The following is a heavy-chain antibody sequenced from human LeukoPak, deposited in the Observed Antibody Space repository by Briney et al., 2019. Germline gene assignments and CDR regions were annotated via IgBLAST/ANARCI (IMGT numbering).Heavy chain of an antibody. Sequence: SETLSLTCGVYGGSFSIYYWSWIRQPPGKGLEWIGVINHSGSTNYNTSLKSRVTISVDTSKSQFSLKLNSVTAADTAVYYCARGGRDYDFDYWGQGTLVTVSS. J-gene: IGHJ4*02. V-gene: IGHV4-34*01. CDR2: INHSGST. CDR3: ARGGRDYDFDY. CDR1: GGSFSIYY. D-gene: IGHD4-17*01.